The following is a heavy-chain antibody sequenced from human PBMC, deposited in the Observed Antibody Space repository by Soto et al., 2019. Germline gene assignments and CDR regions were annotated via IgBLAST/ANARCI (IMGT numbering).Heavy chain of an antibody. D-gene: IGHD5-12*01. J-gene: IGHJ5*02. CDR1: GGSISSGDYY. CDR3: AGERWLQDYNWFDP. CDR2: IYYSGST. V-gene: IGHV4-30-4*01. Sequence: SETLSLTCTVSGGSISSGDYYWSWIRQPPGKGLEWIGYIYYSGSTYYNPSLKSRVTISVDTSKNQFSLKLSSVTAADTAVYYCAGERWLQDYNWFDPWGQGTLVTVSS.